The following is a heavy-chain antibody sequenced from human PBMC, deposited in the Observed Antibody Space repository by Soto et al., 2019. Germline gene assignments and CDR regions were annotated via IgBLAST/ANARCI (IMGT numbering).Heavy chain of an antibody. J-gene: IGHJ3*02. D-gene: IGHD3-22*01. V-gene: IGHV1-18*01. CDR2: ISAYNGNT. CDR3: ARVFFRLFAFDI. CDR1: GYTFTTYG. Sequence: QVQLVQSGGEVKKPGASVKVSCKASGYTFTTYGISWVRQAPGQGLEWMGWISAYNGNTSYAQKLQGTVTMTTDTSTSTAYMELRSLRSDDTAVYYCARVFFRLFAFDIWGQGTMVTVSS.